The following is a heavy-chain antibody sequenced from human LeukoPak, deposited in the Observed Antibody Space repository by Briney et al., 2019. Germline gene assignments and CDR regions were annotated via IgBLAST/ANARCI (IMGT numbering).Heavy chain of an antibody. CDR2: ISSSGSTI. CDR1: GFTFSDYY. D-gene: IGHD3-22*01. V-gene: IGHV3-11*01. CDR3: ARDIYDSSGYFPGAFNI. J-gene: IGHJ3*02. Sequence: GGSLRLSCAASGFTFSDYYMSWIRQAPGKGLEWASYISSSGSTIYYADSVKGRFTISRDNAKNSLYLQMNSLRAEDTAVYYCARDIYDSSGYFPGAFNIWGQGTMVTVSS.